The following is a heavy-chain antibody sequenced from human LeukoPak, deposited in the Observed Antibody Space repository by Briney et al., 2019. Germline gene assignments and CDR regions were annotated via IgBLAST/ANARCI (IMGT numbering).Heavy chain of an antibody. D-gene: IGHD2-15*01. CDR1: GLTVSGNS. J-gene: IGHJ4*02. V-gene: IGHV3-53*03. CDR3: ARVKDPSGLFY. Sequence: PGGSLRLSCVASGLTVSGNSMSWVRQAPGKGLEWVSTTNSGGNTYYGDTVRGRLHVSRDNYKNTLHLEMKSQRAEDPGVYYCARVKDPSGLFYWGQGAQVSVSS. CDR2: TNSGGNT.